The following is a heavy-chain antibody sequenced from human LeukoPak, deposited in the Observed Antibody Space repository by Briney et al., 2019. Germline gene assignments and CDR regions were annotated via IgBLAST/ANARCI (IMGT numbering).Heavy chain of an antibody. CDR2: IYYSGST. D-gene: IGHD6-19*01. CDR1: GGSISSSSYY. J-gene: IGHJ4*02. V-gene: IGHV4-39*07. CDR3: ARVKVVAVAGSIDY. Sequence: PSETLSLTCTVSGGSISSSSYYWGWIRQPPGKGLEWIGSIYYSGSTYYNPSLKSRVTISVDTSKNQFSLKLSSVTAADTAVYYCARVKVVAVAGSIDYWGQGTLVTVSS.